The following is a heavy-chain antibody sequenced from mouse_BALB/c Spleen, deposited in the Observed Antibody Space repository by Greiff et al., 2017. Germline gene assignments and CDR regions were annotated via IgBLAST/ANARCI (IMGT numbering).Heavy chain of an antibody. CDR3: ARANYGSSYLDY. V-gene: IGHV1S34*01. J-gene: IGHJ2*01. Sequence: LVKTGASVKISCKASGYSFTGYYMPWVKQSHGKSLEWIGYISCYNGATSYNQKFKGKATFTVDTSSSTAYMQFNSLTSEDSAVYYCARANYGSSYLDYWGQGTTLTVSS. CDR2: ISCYNGAT. CDR1: GYSFTGYY. D-gene: IGHD1-1*01.